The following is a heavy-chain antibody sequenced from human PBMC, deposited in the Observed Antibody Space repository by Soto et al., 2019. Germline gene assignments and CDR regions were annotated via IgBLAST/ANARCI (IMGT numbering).Heavy chain of an antibody. V-gene: IGHV1-3*01. CDR1: GYTFTSYA. J-gene: IGHJ4*02. CDR3: ARVPYYYGSASPTFDY. CDR2: INAGNGNT. D-gene: IGHD3-10*01. Sequence: GASVKVSCKASGYTFTSYAMHWVRQAPGQRLEWMGWINAGNGNTKYSQKFQGRVTITRDTSASTAYMELSSLRSEDTAVYYCARVPYYYGSASPTFDYWGQGTLVTVS.